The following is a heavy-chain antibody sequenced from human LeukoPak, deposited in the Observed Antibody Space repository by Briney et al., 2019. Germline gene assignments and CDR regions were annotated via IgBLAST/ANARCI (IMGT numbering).Heavy chain of an antibody. D-gene: IGHD3-22*01. V-gene: IGHV3-7*01. CDR1: GFTFSSYW. CDR3: ASPVDYYDSSGIGY. J-gene: IGHJ4*01. CDR2: IKQDGSEK. Sequence: GGSLRLSCAASGFTFSSYWMSWVRQAPGKGLEWVANIKQDGSEKYYVDSVKGRFTISRDNAKNSLYLQMNSLRAEDTAVYYCASPVDYYDSSGIGYWGQEPWSPSPQ.